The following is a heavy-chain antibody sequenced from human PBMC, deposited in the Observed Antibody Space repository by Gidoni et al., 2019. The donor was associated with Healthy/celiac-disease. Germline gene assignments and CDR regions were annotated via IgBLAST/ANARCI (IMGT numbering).Heavy chain of an antibody. V-gene: IGHV1-2*02. CDR1: GYTFTGYY. CDR3: ARGVDVLRFLEWLSEFDY. Sequence: QVQLVQSGAEVKKPGASVKVSCKASGYTFTGYYMHWVRQAPGQGLEWMGWINPNSGGTNYAQKFQGRVTMTRDTSIRTAYMGLSRLRSDDTAVYYCARGVDVLRFLEWLSEFDYWGQGTLVTVSS. D-gene: IGHD3-3*01. J-gene: IGHJ4*02. CDR2: INPNSGGT.